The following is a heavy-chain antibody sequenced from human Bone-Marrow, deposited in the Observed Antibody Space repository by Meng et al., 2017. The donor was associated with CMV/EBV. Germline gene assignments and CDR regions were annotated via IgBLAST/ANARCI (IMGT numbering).Heavy chain of an antibody. V-gene: IGHV4-59*01. CDR1: GGSISSYY. J-gene: IGHJ3*02. Sequence: SETLSLTCTVPGGSISSYYRSWIRQPPGKGLEWIGYIYYSGSTNYNPSLKSRVTISEDTSKNQFSLKLSSVTAADTAVYYCARDGLVEYQRKGAFDIWGQGTRVTVSS. CDR2: IYYSGST. CDR3: ARDGLVEYQRKGAFDI. D-gene: IGHD2-2*01.